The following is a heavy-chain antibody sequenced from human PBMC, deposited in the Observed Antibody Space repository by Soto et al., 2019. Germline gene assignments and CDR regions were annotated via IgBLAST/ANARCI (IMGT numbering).Heavy chain of an antibody. CDR2: ITASGGST. V-gene: IGHV3-23*01. CDR1: GFTFASYS. CDR3: ARIAVTRALDI. D-gene: IGHD4-17*01. J-gene: IGHJ3*02. Sequence: GGSLRLSCAASGFTFASYSMSWVRQAPGKGLEWVSTITASGGSTYYADSVKGRFTISRDNSEDTLYLQMNSLRAEDTAVYYCARIAVTRALDIWGQGTMVTVSS.